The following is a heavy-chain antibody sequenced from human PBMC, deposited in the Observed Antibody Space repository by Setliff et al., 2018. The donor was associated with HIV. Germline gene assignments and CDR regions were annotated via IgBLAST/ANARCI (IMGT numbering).Heavy chain of an antibody. V-gene: IGHV4-39*02. CDR3: ATYLSDNYLDGAFDI. Sequence: PSETLSLTCTVSGASVSTTGYYWGWLRQSPGKGLQWIGTTFYSGRTYYNPSLKSRVTISLDTSNNDFSLTLTSVTAADTALYFCATYLSDNYLDGAFDIWGRGTMVTVSS. CDR2: TFYSGRT. J-gene: IGHJ3*02. CDR1: GASVSTTGYY. D-gene: IGHD3-3*01.